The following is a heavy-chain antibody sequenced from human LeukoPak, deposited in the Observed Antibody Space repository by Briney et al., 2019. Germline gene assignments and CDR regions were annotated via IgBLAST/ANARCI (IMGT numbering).Heavy chain of an antibody. CDR1: GYIFTYYY. J-gene: IGHJ3*02. D-gene: IGHD2-15*01. CDR2: INPNSGGT. V-gene: IGHV1-2*02. Sequence: ASVKVSCKASGYIFTYYYLHWVRQAPGQGLEWMGWINPNSGGTNYAQKFQGRVTMTRDTSITTAYMELSSLRSDDTAVYYCARDGGLEIWGQGTMVTVSS. CDR3: ARDGGLEI.